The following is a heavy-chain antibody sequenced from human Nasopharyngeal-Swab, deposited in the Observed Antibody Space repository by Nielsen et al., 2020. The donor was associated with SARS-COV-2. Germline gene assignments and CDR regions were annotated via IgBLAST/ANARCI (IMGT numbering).Heavy chain of an antibody. Sequence: GESLKISCAASGFTFSSYEMNWVRQAPGKGLEWVSYLSSSGSPIYCADSVKGRFTLSRDNAKNSLYLQMNSLRAEDTAVYYCAREVPYSGHDDAFDIWGQGTMVTVSA. CDR1: GFTFSSYE. V-gene: IGHV3-48*03. CDR3: AREVPYSGHDDAFDI. D-gene: IGHD5-12*01. CDR2: LSSSGSPI. J-gene: IGHJ3*02.